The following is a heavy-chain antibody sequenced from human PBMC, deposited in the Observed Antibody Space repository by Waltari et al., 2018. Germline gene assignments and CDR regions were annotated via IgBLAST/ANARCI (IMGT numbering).Heavy chain of an antibody. CDR3: ARGGQDYYYYYYMDV. CDR2: VNPNSGGT. Sequence: QVQLVQSGAEVKKPGASVKVSCKASGYTFTGYYMHWVRQAHGQGLEWMGRVNPNSGGTNYARKFQGRVTMTRDTSISTAYMELSRLRSDDTAVYYCARGGQDYYYYYYMDVWGKGTTVTVSS. CDR1: GYTFTGYY. J-gene: IGHJ6*03. V-gene: IGHV1-2*06.